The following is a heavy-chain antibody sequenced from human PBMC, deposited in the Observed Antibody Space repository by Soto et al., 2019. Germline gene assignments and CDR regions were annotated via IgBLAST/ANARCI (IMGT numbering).Heavy chain of an antibody. J-gene: IGHJ4*02. V-gene: IGHV3-23*01. CDR3: AKRAAGTSFDY. D-gene: IGHD6-13*01. Sequence: EVQLLESGGGLVQPGGSLRLSCAVSGFTFSSYAMSWVRQAPGKGLEWVSVISGSGGRTYYADSVKGRFTISRDNSKNPLYRQMNRLRAEDTAVYYCAKRAAGTSFDYWGQGTLVTVSS. CDR2: ISGSGGRT. CDR1: GFTFSSYA.